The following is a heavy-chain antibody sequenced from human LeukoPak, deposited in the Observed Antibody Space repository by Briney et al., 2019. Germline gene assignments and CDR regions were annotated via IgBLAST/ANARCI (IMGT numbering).Heavy chain of an antibody. CDR2: IRYDGSNK. J-gene: IGHJ3*02. CDR1: GFTFSSYG. CDR3: ARDAPSSSSDAFDI. Sequence: GGSLRLSCAASGFTFSSYGMHWVRQAPGKGLEWVAFIRYDGSNKYYADSVKGRFTISRDNSKNTLYLQMNSLRAEDTAVYYCARDAPSSSSDAFDIWGQGTMVTVSS. V-gene: IGHV3-30*02. D-gene: IGHD6-6*01.